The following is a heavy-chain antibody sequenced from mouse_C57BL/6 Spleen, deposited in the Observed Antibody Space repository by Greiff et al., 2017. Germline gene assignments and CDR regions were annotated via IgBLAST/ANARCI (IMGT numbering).Heavy chain of an antibody. CDR3: ARRDYDRYYFDY. CDR1: GFTFSDYG. CDR2: ISSGSSTI. D-gene: IGHD2-4*01. J-gene: IGHJ2*01. V-gene: IGHV5-17*01. Sequence: EVQGVESGGGLVKPGGSLKLSCAASGFTFSDYGMHWVRQAPGKGLEWVAYISSGSSTIYYADTVKGRFTISRDNAKHTLFLQMTSLRSEDTAMYYCARRDYDRYYFDYWGQGTTLTVSS.